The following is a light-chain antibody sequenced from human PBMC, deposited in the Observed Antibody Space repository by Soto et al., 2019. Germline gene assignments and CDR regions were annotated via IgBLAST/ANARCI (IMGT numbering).Light chain of an antibody. CDR3: QQANSFPFA. J-gene: IGKJ3*01. V-gene: IGKV1-12*02. CDR2: GAS. CDR1: QDIHTW. Sequence: DIQMTQSPSSVSASVGDRVTITCRASQDIHTWLAWYQQKPGKAPNPLLYGASTLQSGVPSRFSASGSGRDFTLTISSLQPEDFATYYFQQANSFPFAFGPGTKVDFK.